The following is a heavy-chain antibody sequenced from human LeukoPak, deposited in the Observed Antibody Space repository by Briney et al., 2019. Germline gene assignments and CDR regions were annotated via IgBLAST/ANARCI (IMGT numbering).Heavy chain of an antibody. CDR2: ISWNSGSI. CDR1: GFTFDDYA. V-gene: IGHV3-9*01. J-gene: IGHJ4*02. Sequence: GRSLRLSCAASGFTFDDYAMHWVRQAPGKGLEWVSGISWNSGSIGYADSVKGRFTISRDNAKNSLYLQMNSLRAEDTALYYCAKDIYYYDSSGTPSFDYWGQGTLVTVSS. D-gene: IGHD3-22*01. CDR3: AKDIYYYDSSGTPSFDY.